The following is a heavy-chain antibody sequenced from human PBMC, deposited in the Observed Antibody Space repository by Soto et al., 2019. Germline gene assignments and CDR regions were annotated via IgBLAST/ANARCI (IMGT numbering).Heavy chain of an antibody. J-gene: IGHJ4*02. CDR2: INHSGST. CDR3: ARTVVDDYGDYLDY. CDR1: GGSFSGYY. V-gene: IGHV4-34*01. Sequence: SATLFLTCAVYGGSFSGYYWSWIRQPPGKGLEWIGEINHSGSTNYNPSLKSRVTISVDTSKNQFSLKLSSVTAADTAVYYCARTVVDDYGDYLDYWGQGTLVTVSS. D-gene: IGHD4-17*01.